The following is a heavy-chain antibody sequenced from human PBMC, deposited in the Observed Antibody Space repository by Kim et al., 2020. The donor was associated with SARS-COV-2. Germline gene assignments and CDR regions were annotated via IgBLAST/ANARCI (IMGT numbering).Heavy chain of an antibody. D-gene: IGHD1-1*01. Sequence: GGSLRLSCLCSGFTFSDYAMSWVRLAPGKGLEWVGFVRGKAYGGTTEYAASVKGRFTISRDDAKSIAYLQMNSLKADDTAVYYCTRGGRPRAMDVWGQGTTVAFYS. CDR1: GFTFSDYA. V-gene: IGHV3-49*04. J-gene: IGHJ6*02. CDR2: VRGKAYGGTT. CDR3: TRGGRPRAMDV.